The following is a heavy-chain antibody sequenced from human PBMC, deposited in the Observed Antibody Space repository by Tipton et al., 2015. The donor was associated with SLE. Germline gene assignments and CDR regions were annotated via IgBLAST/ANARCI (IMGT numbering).Heavy chain of an antibody. CDR1: GGSINTYF. J-gene: IGHJ4*02. D-gene: IGHD3-10*01. CDR3: VTGGDQAKTGY. Sequence: TLSLTCTVSGGSINTYFWSWIRQPPGKGLEWIGYVYGSGSTHYNPSLTSRVTMSVDTSKNQFSLRLTSVTAADTAVYYCVTGGDQAKTGYWGQGTLVTVS. CDR2: VYGSGST. V-gene: IGHV4-59*01.